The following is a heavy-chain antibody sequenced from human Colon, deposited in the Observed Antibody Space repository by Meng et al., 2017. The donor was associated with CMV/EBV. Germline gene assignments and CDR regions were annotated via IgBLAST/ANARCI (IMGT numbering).Heavy chain of an antibody. CDR3: VTGTTGYFDL. Sequence: GGSLRLSCSASGFPIVSHYMAWVRQAPGKGLEWVSLIYAVGTPYYADSVKGRFTISRDNDRNIIDLHMSSLTADDTAIYYCVTGTTGYFDLWGQGTLVTVSS. CDR2: IYAVGTP. V-gene: IGHV3-53*01. J-gene: IGHJ4*02. CDR1: GFPIVSHY. D-gene: IGHD1-7*01.